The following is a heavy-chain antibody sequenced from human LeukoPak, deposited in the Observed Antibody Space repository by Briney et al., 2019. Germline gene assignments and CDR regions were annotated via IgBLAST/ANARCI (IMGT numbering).Heavy chain of an antibody. D-gene: IGHD1-26*01. J-gene: IGHJ6*02. V-gene: IGHV3-21*01. CDR2: ISSSSSYI. CDR3: ARDRSVAGATHYYYYGMDV. CDR1: GFTFSSYS. Sequence: RGSLRLSCAASGFTFSSYSMNWVRQAPGKGLEWVSSISSSSSYIYYADSVKGRFTISRDNAKNSLYLQMNSLRAEDTAVYYCARDRSVAGATHYYYYGMDVWGQGTTVTVSS.